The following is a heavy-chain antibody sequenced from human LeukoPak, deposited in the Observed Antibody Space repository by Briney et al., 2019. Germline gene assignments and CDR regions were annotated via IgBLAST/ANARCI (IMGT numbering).Heavy chain of an antibody. J-gene: IGHJ6*01. Sequence: GGSLRLSCAASGFTFDDFAMHWVRQAPGKGLEWVSGISWNSGSIGYADSVKGRFTISRDNAKNSLYLQMNSLRAEDTALYYFAKGILTGSYYYRKDGWGPGTKVTGSS. D-gene: IGHD3-9*01. CDR3: AKGILTGSYYYRKDG. V-gene: IGHV3-9*01. CDR1: GFTFDDFA. CDR2: ISWNSGSI.